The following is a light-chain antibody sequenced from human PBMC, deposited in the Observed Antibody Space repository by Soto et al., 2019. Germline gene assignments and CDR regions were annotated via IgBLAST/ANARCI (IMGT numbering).Light chain of an antibody. CDR2: DAS. V-gene: IGKV3-11*02. Sequence: EIVLTQSPATLSLSPGERATLSCRASQSVRSYLACCQQKHGGAATRLIYDASNRATGSLARWSGSGSGRDFSLPTSSLVPEDFAVYYCQQRSNWSWTFGPGTKVDIK. CDR3: QQRSNWSWT. J-gene: IGKJ1*01. CDR1: QSVRSY.